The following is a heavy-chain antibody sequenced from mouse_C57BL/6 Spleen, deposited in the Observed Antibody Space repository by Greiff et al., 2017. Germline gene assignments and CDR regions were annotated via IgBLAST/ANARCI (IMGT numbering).Heavy chain of an antibody. CDR3: TTLCYGNFYYAMDY. V-gene: IGHV1-15*01. CDR2: IDPETGGT. D-gene: IGHD2-1*01. CDR1: GYTFTDYE. J-gene: IGHJ4*01. Sequence: QVQLQQSGAELVRPGASVTLSCKASGYTFTDYEMHWVKQTPVHGLEWIGAIDPETGGTAYNQKFKGKAILTADKSSSTAYMELRSLTSADSAGYYCTTLCYGNFYYAMDYWGQGTSVTVSS.